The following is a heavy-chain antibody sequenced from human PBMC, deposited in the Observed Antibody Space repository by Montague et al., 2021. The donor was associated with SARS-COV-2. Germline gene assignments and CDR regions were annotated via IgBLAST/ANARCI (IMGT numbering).Heavy chain of an antibody. CDR3: ARDHHYDILTGYYGD. CDR2: ISSSSSYI. D-gene: IGHD3-9*01. V-gene: IGHV3-21*01. Sequence: SLRLSCAASGFTFSSYSMNWVRQAPGKGLEWVSSISSSSSYIYYADSVKGGFTISRDNAKNSLYLQMNSLRAEDTAVYYCARDHHYDILTGYYGDWGQGTLVTVSS. J-gene: IGHJ4*02. CDR1: GFTFSSYS.